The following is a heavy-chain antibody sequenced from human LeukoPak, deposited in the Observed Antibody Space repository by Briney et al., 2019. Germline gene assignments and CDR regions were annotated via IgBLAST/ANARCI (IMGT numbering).Heavy chain of an antibody. CDR1: GFTLSNYW. Sequence: AGGSLRLSCAASGFTLSNYWMSWVRQAPGKGLEWVSNIRSNGGDTYYTDSVKGRFTISRDNSKNTLYLEMNSLRAGDTAVYYCAKGGYTTWFDPWGQGTLVTVSS. CDR2: IRSNGGDT. J-gene: IGHJ5*02. CDR3: AKGGYTTWFDP. V-gene: IGHV3-23*01. D-gene: IGHD2-15*01.